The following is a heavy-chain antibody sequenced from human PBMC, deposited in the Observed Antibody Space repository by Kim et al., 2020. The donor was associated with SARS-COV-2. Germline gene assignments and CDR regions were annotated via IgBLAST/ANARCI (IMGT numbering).Heavy chain of an antibody. V-gene: IGHV3-33*01. CDR1: GFTFSSYG. J-gene: IGHJ6*02. CDR3: ERERDYGEGGGMDV. Sequence: GGSLRLSCAASGFTFSSYGTHGVRQAPGKGLEWVAVIWYDGSNKYYADSVKGGFTISRDNSKNTLYLQMNSLRAVDRAVYYCERERDYGEGGGMDVWGQGPTVTVSS. D-gene: IGHD4-17*01. CDR2: IWYDGSNK.